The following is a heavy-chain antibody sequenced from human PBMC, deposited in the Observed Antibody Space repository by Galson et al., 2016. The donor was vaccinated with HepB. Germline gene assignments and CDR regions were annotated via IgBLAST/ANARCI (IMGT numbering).Heavy chain of an antibody. Sequence: SETLSLTCAVNGDSFSNYVWTWIRQTPGKGLEWNGDINDSGKTNFNPSLKSRFAISVDPSKKQFSLKVTSVTAADTVEYFLARAAAGDYLYYGVDVWGQGATVIVSS. CDR3: ARAAAGDYLYYGVDV. CDR2: INDSGKT. V-gene: IGHV4-34*01. D-gene: IGHD2-15*01. CDR1: GDSFSNYV. J-gene: IGHJ6*02.